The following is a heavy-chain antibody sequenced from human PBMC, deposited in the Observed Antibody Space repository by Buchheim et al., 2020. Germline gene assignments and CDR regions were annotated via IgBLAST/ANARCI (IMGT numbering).Heavy chain of an antibody. CDR3: AREPEYSSSSWYFDL. CDR2: IKQDGSEK. D-gene: IGHD6-6*01. V-gene: IGHV3-7*01. Sequence: EVQLVESGGGLVQPGGSLRLSCAASGFTFSSYWMSWVRQAPGKGLEWVANIKQDGSEKYYVDSVKGRFTISRDNAKNSLYLQMNSLRAEDTAVHYCAREPEYSSSSWYFDLWGRGTL. J-gene: IGHJ2*01. CDR1: GFTFSSYW.